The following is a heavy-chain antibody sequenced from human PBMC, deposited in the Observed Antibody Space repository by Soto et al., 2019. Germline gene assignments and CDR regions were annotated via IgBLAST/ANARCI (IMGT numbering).Heavy chain of an antibody. J-gene: IGHJ4*02. V-gene: IGHV4-39*01. Sequence: QLQLQESGPGLVKPSETLSLTCTVSGGSITSDIYYWGWIRQPPGKGLEWIGSIYYSGSTYYNPSLKSRVTISIDTSRNQFSLKLSSVSAVDTAVYYCARQVYSYGRNDYWGQGTLVTVSS. CDR1: GGSITSDIYY. CDR2: IYYSGST. D-gene: IGHD5-18*01. CDR3: ARQVYSYGRNDY.